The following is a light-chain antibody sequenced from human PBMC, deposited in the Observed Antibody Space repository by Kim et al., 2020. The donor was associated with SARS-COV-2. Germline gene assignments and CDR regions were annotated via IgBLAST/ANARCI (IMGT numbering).Light chain of an antibody. CDR2: GAS. Sequence: EIVLTQSPATLSLSPGERATLSCRASQSVSSNLAWYQQKPGQAPRLLIYGASTRATGIPDSFSGSGSGTEFTLTINSLQSEDFAVYYCQQYNNWPRTFGQGTKVDIK. J-gene: IGKJ1*01. CDR1: QSVSSN. CDR3: QQYNNWPRT. V-gene: IGKV3-15*01.